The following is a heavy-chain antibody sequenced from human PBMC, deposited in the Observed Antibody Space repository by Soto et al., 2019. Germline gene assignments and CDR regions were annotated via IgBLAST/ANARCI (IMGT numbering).Heavy chain of an antibody. CDR3: ARTDDFWSGYYKIH. CDR2: MSSAGSTI. D-gene: IGHD3-3*01. V-gene: IGHV3-11*01. CDR1: GFTFSDYY. Sequence: QVQLVESVGGLVRPGGSLRLSCAASGFTFSDYYMSWIRQVPGKGLEWISHMSSAGSTIYYADSVKGRFTISRDNANNSLYLQMNSLTAEDTAVYYCARTDDFWSGYYKIHWGQGTLVTVSS. J-gene: IGHJ4*02.